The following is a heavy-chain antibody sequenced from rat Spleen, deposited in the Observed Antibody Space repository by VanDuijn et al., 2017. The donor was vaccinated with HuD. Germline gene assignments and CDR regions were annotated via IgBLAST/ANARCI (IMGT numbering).Heavy chain of an antibody. D-gene: IGHD1-9*01. CDR2: ITNAAGKV. Sequence: EVQLVESGGGLVHPGRSLKLSCVTSGFTFNYYWMTWIRQAPGKGLEWVASITNAAGKVYYPDSVKGRFTISRDTAQNTLYLQMGSLRSEDTATYYCARPTTGIPFNYWGQGVMVTVSS. CDR3: ARPTTGIPFNY. J-gene: IGHJ2*01. V-gene: IGHV5-31*01. CDR1: GFTFNYYW.